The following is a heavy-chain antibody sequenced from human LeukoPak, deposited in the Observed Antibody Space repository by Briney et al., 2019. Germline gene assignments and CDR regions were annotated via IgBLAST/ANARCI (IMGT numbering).Heavy chain of an antibody. Sequence: PGGSLRLSCAASGFSFGSDWMSWLRQAPGKGLEWVANIRPDGGEKYYVDSVKGRFISSRDNAKNSLDLQMQSLRAEDTAVYFCARDGSGWSKDWGQGTLVTVSS. V-gene: IGHV3-7*01. CDR3: ARDGSGWSKD. CDR1: GFSFGSDW. D-gene: IGHD6-19*01. CDR2: IRPDGGEK. J-gene: IGHJ4*02.